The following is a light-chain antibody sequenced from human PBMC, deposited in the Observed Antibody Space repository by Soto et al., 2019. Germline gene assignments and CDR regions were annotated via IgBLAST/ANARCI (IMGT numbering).Light chain of an antibody. CDR3: HQYNNWPRT. CDR2: GVF. CDR1: QGVNRN. V-gene: IGKV3-15*01. Sequence: EVVMTQSPATLSVSPGERATLSCRASQGVNRNLAWYQHKPGQAPRLLIYGVFTRAAGIPGRFSGGLSGTEFTLTINGLQSEDFAVYYCHQYNNWPRTFGQGTKVYIK. J-gene: IGKJ1*01.